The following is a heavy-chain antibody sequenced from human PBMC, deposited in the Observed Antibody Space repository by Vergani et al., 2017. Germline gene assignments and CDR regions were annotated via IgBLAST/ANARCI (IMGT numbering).Heavy chain of an antibody. D-gene: IGHD3-9*01. CDR2: IYYSGST. J-gene: IGHJ4*02. CDR1: GGSISSSSYY. V-gene: IGHV4-39*07. Sequence: QLQLQESGPGLVKPSETLSLTCTVSGGSISSSSYYWGWIRQPPGKGLEWIGSIYYSGSTYYNPSLKSRVTISVDTSKNQFSLKLSSVTAADTAVYYCAKWYSNYDILTDIDDGGEGTLVTVYS. CDR3: AKWYSNYDILTDIDD.